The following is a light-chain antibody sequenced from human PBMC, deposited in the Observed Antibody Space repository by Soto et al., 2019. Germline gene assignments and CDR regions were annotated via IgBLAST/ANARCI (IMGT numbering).Light chain of an antibody. CDR1: SSNIGAGYD. CDR3: QSYDSINWV. CDR2: GNS. V-gene: IGLV1-40*01. Sequence: QAVVTQPPSVSGAPGQRVTISCTGSSSNIGAGYDVHWYQQLPGTAPKLLIYGNSNRPSGVPDRFSGSKSGTSASLAITGLQAEDEADYYCQSYDSINWVFGGGTKLTVL. J-gene: IGLJ3*02.